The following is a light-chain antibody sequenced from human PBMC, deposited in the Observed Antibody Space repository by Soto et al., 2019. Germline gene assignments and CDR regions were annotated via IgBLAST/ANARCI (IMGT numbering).Light chain of an antibody. CDR3: NSYAGSFNWV. CDR1: SSDVGGYNY. V-gene: IGLV2-8*01. CDR2: EVT. J-gene: IGLJ3*02. Sequence: QSVLTQPPSASGSPGQSVTISCTGTSSDVGGYNYVSWYQQHPGKAPKLMIYEVTKQPSGVPDRFSGSKSSNTASLTVSGLQAEDEADYYCNSYAGSFNWVFGGGTQLTVL.